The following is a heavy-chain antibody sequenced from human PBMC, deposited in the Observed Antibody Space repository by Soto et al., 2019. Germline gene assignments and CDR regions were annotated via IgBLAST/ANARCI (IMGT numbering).Heavy chain of an antibody. D-gene: IGHD6-19*01. CDR1: GYSFTSYW. CDR3: AMYIRGWPHYFDY. CDR2: IYLSDSDT. J-gene: IGHJ4*02. Sequence: GESLKISCKGSGYSFTSYWIAWVRQMPGKGLEWMGIIYLSDSDTRYSPSFQGRVTISADKSISTAYLQWSSLKASDTAMYYCAMYIRGWPHYFDYWGQGTLVTVSS. V-gene: IGHV5-51*01.